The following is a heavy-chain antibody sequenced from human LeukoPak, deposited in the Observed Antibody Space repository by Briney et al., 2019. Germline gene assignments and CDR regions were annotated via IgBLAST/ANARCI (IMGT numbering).Heavy chain of an antibody. CDR1: GGSISSSSYY. Sequence: PSETLSLTCTVSGGSISSSSYYWGWIRQPPGKGLEWIGSIYYSGSTYYNPSLKSRVTISVDTSNNQFSLKLSSVTAADTAVYYCAITDILTGYYREVSSFDYWGQGTLVTVSS. CDR3: AITDILTGYYREVSSFDY. V-gene: IGHV4-39*01. J-gene: IGHJ4*02. CDR2: IYYSGST. D-gene: IGHD3-9*01.